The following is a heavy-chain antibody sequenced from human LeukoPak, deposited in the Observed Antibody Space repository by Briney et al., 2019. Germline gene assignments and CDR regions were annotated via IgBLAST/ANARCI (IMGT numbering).Heavy chain of an antibody. CDR1: GGSISRYN. V-gene: IGHV4-4*07. CDR3: ARDRDTAMVTWFDY. Sequence: SETLPLTCTVSGGSISRYNWNWIRQPAGKGLKWIGRFYTSGSTKYNPSLKSRLTMSVDTSKNQFSLKLSSVTAADTAVYYCARDRDTAMVTWFDYWGQGTLVTVTS. D-gene: IGHD5-18*01. J-gene: IGHJ4*02. CDR2: FYTSGST.